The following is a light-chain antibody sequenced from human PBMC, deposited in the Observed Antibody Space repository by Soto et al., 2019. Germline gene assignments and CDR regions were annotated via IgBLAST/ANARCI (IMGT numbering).Light chain of an antibody. V-gene: IGKV3-15*01. Sequence: EIVMTQSPGTLSVSPGERATLSCRASQSVSSNLAWYQQKPGQAPRLLIYRASTRATGIPARFSGSGSETEFTLTISSLQSEDFAVYYCQQFYNWPRTFGQGTKVEIK. CDR3: QQFYNWPRT. CDR1: QSVSSN. CDR2: RAS. J-gene: IGKJ1*01.